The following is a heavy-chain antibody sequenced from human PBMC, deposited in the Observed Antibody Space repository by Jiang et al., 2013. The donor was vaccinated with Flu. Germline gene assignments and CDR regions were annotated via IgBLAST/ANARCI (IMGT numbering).Heavy chain of an antibody. CDR2: ISYDGSNK. D-gene: IGHD3-9*01. CDR3: AKDCLNPDILTGYYMYYYGMDV. V-gene: IGHV3-30*18. Sequence: FSSYGMHWVRQAPGKGLEWVAVISYDGSNKYYADSVKGRFTISRDNSKNTLYLQMNSLRAEDTAVYYCAKDCLNPDILTGYYMYYYGMDVWGQGTTVTVSS. J-gene: IGHJ6*02. CDR1: FSSYG.